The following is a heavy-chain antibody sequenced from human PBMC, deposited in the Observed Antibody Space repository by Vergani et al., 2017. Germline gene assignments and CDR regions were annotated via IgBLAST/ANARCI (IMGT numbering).Heavy chain of an antibody. Sequence: QLQLQESGPGLVKPSETLSLTCTVSGGSISSSSYYWGWIRQPPGKGLEWIGSIYYSGSTYYNPSLKSRVTISVDTSKNQFSLKLGSVTAADTAVYYCAIRTTMVRGVLEIPRYYLDYWGQGTLVTVSS. D-gene: IGHD3-10*01. CDR1: GGSISSSSYY. V-gene: IGHV4-39*01. CDR2: IYYSGST. J-gene: IGHJ4*02. CDR3: AIRTTMVRGVLEIPRYYLDY.